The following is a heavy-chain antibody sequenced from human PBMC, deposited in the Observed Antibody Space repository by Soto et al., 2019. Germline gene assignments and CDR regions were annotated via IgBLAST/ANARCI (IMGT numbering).Heavy chain of an antibody. CDR3: ARGNYLGAFDI. V-gene: IGHV3-33*01. D-gene: IGHD3-10*01. Sequence: QVQLVESGGGVVQPGRSLRLSCAASGFTFSSYGMHWARQAPGKGLEWVAVIWYDGSNKYYADSVKGRFTISRDNSKNTLYLQMNSLRAEDTAVYYCARGNYLGAFDIWGQGTMVTVSS. CDR1: GFTFSSYG. CDR2: IWYDGSNK. J-gene: IGHJ3*02.